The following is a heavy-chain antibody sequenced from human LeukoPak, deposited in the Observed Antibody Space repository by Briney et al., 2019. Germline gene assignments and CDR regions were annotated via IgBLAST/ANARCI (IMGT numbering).Heavy chain of an antibody. J-gene: IGHJ3*02. D-gene: IGHD3-16*01. Sequence: SETLSLTCTVSGSSISSYYWSWIRQPPGKGLEWIGYIYYSGSTNYNPSLKSRVTISVDTSKNQFSLKLSSVTAADTAVYYCARETQMMAFDIWGQGTMVTVSS. CDR2: IYYSGST. CDR1: GSSISSYY. V-gene: IGHV4-59*01. CDR3: ARETQMMAFDI.